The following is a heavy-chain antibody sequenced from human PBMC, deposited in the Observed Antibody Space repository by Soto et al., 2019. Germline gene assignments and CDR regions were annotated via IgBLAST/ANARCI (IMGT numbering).Heavy chain of an antibody. CDR1: VFTFSTYS. CDR2: ISASGDNS. CDR3: ADGGEWSFDFVY. Sequence: GGSLRLSCAASVFTFSTYSMSLVRQAPGKGLECLLGISASGDNSYYADSVKGRFTISRDNSKGTLYLQMNNLRAEDTAVYYCADGGEWSFDFVYWGKGTRVTVSS. V-gene: IGHV3-23*01. J-gene: IGHJ4*02. D-gene: IGHD3-3*01.